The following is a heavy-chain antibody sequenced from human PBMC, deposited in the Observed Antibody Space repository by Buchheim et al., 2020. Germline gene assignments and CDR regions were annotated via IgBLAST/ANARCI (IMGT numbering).Heavy chain of an antibody. CDR1: GFTFDNYW. CDR2: IKQDGSDK. Sequence: EVQLVESGGGLVQPGGSLRLSCAASGFTFDNYWMTWVRQAPGKGLEWVATIKQDGSDKYYVDSVRGRFTISRDNTDNSLSVQLNSLGAEDTAVYYCARESSTVVENDAFDIWGQGT. D-gene: IGHD4-23*01. J-gene: IGHJ3*02. CDR3: ARESSTVVENDAFDI. V-gene: IGHV3-7*01.